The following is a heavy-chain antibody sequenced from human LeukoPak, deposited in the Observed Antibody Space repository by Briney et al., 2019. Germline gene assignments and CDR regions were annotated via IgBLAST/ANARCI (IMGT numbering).Heavy chain of an antibody. CDR1: GYTFTSYA. Sequence: ASVKVSCKASGYTFTSYAMNWVRQAPGQGLEWMGWINTNTGNPTYAQGFTGRFVFSLDTSVSTAYLQISSLKADDTAVYYCARNLAAAGTWRGFGAFDIWGQGTMVTVSS. J-gene: IGHJ3*02. CDR3: ARNLAAAGTWRGFGAFDI. CDR2: INTNTGNP. D-gene: IGHD6-13*01. V-gene: IGHV7-4-1*02.